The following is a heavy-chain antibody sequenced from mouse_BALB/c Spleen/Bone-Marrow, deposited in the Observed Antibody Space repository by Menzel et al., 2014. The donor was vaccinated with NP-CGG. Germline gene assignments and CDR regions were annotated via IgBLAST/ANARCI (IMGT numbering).Heavy chain of an antibody. CDR1: GYTFSSYW. V-gene: IGHV1-9*01. J-gene: IGHJ4*01. CDR2: ILPGSGST. CDR3: ASRYDAMDY. Sequence: VQLQQSGAELMKPGASVKISCKATGYTFSSYWIEWVKQRPGHGLEWIGEILPGSGSTDYNEKFKGKATFTADTSSNTAYIQLSSLTSEDSAVYYCASRYDAMDYWGQETSVTVSS.